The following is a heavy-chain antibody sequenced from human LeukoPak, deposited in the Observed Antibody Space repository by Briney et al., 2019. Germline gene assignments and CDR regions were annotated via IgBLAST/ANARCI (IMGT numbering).Heavy chain of an antibody. J-gene: IGHJ5*02. Sequence: SETLSLTCAVSGYSISSGYYWGWIRQPPGKGLEWIGSIYHSGSTYYNPSLKSRVTTSVDTSKNQFSLKLSSVTAADTAVYYCARLGGGCSSTSCYGWFDPWGQGTLVTVSS. CDR1: GYSISSGYY. CDR3: ARLGGGCSSTSCYGWFDP. V-gene: IGHV4-38-2*01. D-gene: IGHD2-2*01. CDR2: IYHSGST.